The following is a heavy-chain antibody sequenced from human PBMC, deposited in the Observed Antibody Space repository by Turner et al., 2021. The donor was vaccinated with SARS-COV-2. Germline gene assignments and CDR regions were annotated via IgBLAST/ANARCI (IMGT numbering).Heavy chain of an antibody. CDR3: GRGGLYYYDSSAYYGDAFDI. D-gene: IGHD3-22*01. J-gene: IGHJ3*02. CDR1: GYTFPGYY. CDR2: INPNSGGT. V-gene: IGHV1-2*02. Sequence: QVQLVQSGAEVKKPGASVKVSCKASGYTFPGYYMHWVRQAPGQGLEWMGWINPNSGGTNYAQNFQGRVTMTRDTSISTAYMELSRLRSDDTAVYYCGRGGLYYYDSSAYYGDAFDIWGQGTMVTVSS.